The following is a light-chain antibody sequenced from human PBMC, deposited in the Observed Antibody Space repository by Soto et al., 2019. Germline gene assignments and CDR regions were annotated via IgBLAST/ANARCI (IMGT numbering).Light chain of an antibody. CDR3: QQYNSYSPS. J-gene: IGKJ1*01. Sequence: DRQMTQSPSTLSTSVGDRVTITCRASQSISSWLAWYQQKPGKAPKLLIYDASSLESGVPSRFSGSGSGTEFTLTISSLQPDDFATYYCQQYNSYSPSFGQGTKVDIK. V-gene: IGKV1-5*01. CDR2: DAS. CDR1: QSISSW.